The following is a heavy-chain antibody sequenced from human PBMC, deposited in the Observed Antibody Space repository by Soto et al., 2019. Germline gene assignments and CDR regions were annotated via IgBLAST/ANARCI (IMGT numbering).Heavy chain of an antibody. J-gene: IGHJ6*02. CDR3: TTDQFGGSSYGHYGMDV. Sequence: LRLSCAASGFTFSNAWTNWVRQAPGKGLEWVGRIKSKTDGGTTDYAAPVKGRFTISRDDSKNTLYLQMNSLKTEDTGVYYCTTDQFGGSSYGHYGMDVWGQGTTVTVSS. CDR2: IKSKTDGGTT. CDR1: GFTFSNAW. D-gene: IGHD5-18*01. V-gene: IGHV3-15*07.